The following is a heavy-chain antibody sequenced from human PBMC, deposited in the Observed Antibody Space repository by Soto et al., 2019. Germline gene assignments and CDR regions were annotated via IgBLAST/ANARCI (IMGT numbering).Heavy chain of an antibody. V-gene: IGHV3-23*01. CDR2: ISGSGGST. CDR3: AKLYGSGSLYYYYGMDV. D-gene: IGHD3-10*01. J-gene: IGHJ6*02. Sequence: PGGSLRLSCAASGFTFSSYAMSWVRQAPGKGLEWVSAISGSGGSTYYADSVKGRFTISRDNSKNTLYLQMNSLRAEDTAVYYCAKLYGSGSLYYYYGMDVWSQGTTVTVSS. CDR1: GFTFSSYA.